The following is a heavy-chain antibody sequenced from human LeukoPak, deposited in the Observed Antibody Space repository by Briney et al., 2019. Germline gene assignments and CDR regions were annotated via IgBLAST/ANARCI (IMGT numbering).Heavy chain of an antibody. Sequence: GRSLRLSCSASGFPFSSYAIHCVRQAPGKGLEWVAVISYDGDDKYYADSVKGRFALSRDNSKSTLYLQMNSLTAEDTAVCYCARPYSGFFAAFAIWGQGTMVTVSS. CDR2: ISYDGDDK. V-gene: IGHV3-30*09. CDR1: GFPFSSYA. D-gene: IGHD3-3*01. J-gene: IGHJ3*02. CDR3: ARPYSGFFAAFAI.